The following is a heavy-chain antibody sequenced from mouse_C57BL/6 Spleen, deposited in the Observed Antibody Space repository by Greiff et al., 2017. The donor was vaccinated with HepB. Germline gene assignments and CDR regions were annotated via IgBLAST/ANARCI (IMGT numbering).Heavy chain of an antibody. CDR3: ARGLRDFDV. CDR2: ISSGSSTI. J-gene: IGHJ1*03. V-gene: IGHV5-17*01. D-gene: IGHD1-1*01. Sequence: EVKVVESGGGLVKPGGSLKLSCAASGFTFSDYGMHWVRQAPEKGLEWVAYISSGSSTIYYADTVKGRFTISRDNAKNTLFLQMTSLRSEDTAMYYCARGLRDFDVWGTGTTVTVSS. CDR1: GFTFSDYG.